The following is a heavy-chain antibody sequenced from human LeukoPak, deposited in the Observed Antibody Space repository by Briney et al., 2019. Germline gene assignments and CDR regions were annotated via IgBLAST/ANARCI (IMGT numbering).Heavy chain of an antibody. Sequence: SETLSLTCTVSGGSISSSSYYWGRIRQPPGKGLEWIGDINHSGSTNYNPSLKSRVTISVDTSKNQFSLKLSSVTAADTAVYYCARGAYSYGTGSDYWGQGTLVTVSS. V-gene: IGHV4-39*07. CDR3: ARGAYSYGTGSDY. CDR2: INHSGST. CDR1: GGSISSSSYY. D-gene: IGHD5-18*01. J-gene: IGHJ4*02.